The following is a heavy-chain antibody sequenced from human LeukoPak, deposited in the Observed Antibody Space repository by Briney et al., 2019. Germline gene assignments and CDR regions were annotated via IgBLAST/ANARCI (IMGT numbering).Heavy chain of an antibody. V-gene: IGHV1-2*02. D-gene: IGHD3-3*01. CDR1: GYTFTSYA. CDR2: INPNSGGT. J-gene: IGHJ4*02. CDR3: ATGLPEDGDFLDY. Sequence: AASVKVSCKASGYTFTSYAMNWVRQAPGQGLEWMGWINPNSGGTNYAQKFQGRVTMTRDTSISTAYMELSRLRSDDTAVYYCATGLPEDGDFLDYWGQGTLVAVSS.